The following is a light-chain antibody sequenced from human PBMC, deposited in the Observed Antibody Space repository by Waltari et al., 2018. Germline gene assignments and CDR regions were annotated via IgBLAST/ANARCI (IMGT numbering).Light chain of an antibody. CDR1: QSISNW. J-gene: IGKJ1*01. V-gene: IGKV1-5*03. Sequence: QMTQSPSTLSASVGDRVTITCRASQSISNWLAWYQQKPGKVPKLLFYRASDLESGVPSRFSGRGTGTEFTLTITSLQPDDIATYYCQQYNGYSRTFGQGTKVELK. CDR2: RAS. CDR3: QQYNGYSRT.